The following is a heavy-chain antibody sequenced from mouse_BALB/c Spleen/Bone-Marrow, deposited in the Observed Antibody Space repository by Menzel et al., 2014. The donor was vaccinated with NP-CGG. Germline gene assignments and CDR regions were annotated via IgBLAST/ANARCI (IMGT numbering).Heavy chain of an antibody. CDR1: GYTFTSYY. CDR2: INPSNGGT. D-gene: IGHD2-10*01. V-gene: IGHV1S81*02. J-gene: IGHJ4*01. Sequence: VKLQESGAELVKPGASVKLPCKASGYTFTSYYLYWVKQRPGQGLEWIGEINPSNGGTNFNERFKSKASLTVDKSSSTAYMQLNSLTSEDSAVYYCTRRSLLSDYYSMDYWGQGTSVTVSS. CDR3: TRRSLLSDYYSMDY.